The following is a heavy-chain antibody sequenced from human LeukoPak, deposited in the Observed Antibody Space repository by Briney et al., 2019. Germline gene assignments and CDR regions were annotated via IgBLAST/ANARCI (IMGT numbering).Heavy chain of an antibody. CDR1: GCTFSSYA. V-gene: IGHV3-23*01. CDR2: ISGSGGST. CDR3: AGSSGDYYFDY. D-gene: IGHD3-10*01. J-gene: IGHJ4*02. Sequence: PGGSLRLSCAASGCTFSSYAMSWVRQAPGKGLEWVSAISGSGGSTYYADSVKGRFTISRNNSKNTLYLQMNSLRAEDTAVYYCAGSSGDYYFDYWGQGTLVTVSS.